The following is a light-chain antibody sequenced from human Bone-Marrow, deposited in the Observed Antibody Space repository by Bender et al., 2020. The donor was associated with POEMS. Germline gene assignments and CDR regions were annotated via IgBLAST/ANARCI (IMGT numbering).Light chain of an antibody. CDR2: EVN. CDR3: SSYTSVSSTPV. Sequence: QSALTQPPSASGSPGQSVTISCTGTSSDVGGYNYVSWYQQYPGKAPKLMIYEVNKRPSGVPDRFSGSKSDNTASLTISGLQAEDEAEYYCSSYTSVSSTPVFGGGTKLTVL. CDR1: SSDVGGYNY. J-gene: IGLJ3*02. V-gene: IGLV2-8*01.